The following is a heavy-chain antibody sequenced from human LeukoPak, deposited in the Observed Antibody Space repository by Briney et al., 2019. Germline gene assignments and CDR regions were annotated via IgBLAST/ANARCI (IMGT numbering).Heavy chain of an antibody. J-gene: IGHJ6*03. CDR1: GDSVSSNSAA. CDR2: TYYRSKWCN. Sequence: SQTLSLTCDISGDSVSSNSAAWNWIRQSPLRGLEWLGRTYYRSKWCNDYAVSVKSRITINPDTSKNQFSLKLSSVTAADTAVYYCASNGYDFWSGYSRDYYYYYMDVWGKGTTVTVSS. CDR3: ASNGYDFWSGYSRDYYYYYMDV. V-gene: IGHV6-1*01. D-gene: IGHD3-3*01.